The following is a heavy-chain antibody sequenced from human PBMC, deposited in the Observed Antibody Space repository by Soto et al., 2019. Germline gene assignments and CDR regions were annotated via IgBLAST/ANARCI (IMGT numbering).Heavy chain of an antibody. CDR3: ARCSLVVVPAPGFDP. CDR1: GGSISSYY. D-gene: IGHD2-2*01. Sequence: SETLSLTRIVSGGSISSYYWSWIRQPPGKGLEWIGSIYYSGSSNYNPSLKSRVTISVDTSKNQFSLKLTSVTAADTAMYYCARCSLVVVPAPGFDPWGRGTLVTVSS. CDR2: IYYSGSS. J-gene: IGHJ5*02. V-gene: IGHV4-59*01.